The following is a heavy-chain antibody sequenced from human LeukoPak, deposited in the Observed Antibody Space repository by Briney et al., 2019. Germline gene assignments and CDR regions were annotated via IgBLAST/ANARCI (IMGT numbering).Heavy chain of an antibody. CDR1: GYTFTGYY. V-gene: IGHV1-2*02. D-gene: IGHD3-3*01. Sequence: ASVKVSCKASGYTFTGYYMHWVRQAPGQGLEWMGWINPNSGGTNYAQKFQGRVTMTRDTSISTAYMELSRLRSDDTAVYYCARGPVVIISHASYNWFDPWGQGTLVTVSS. CDR2: INPNSGGT. J-gene: IGHJ5*02. CDR3: ARGPVVIISHASYNWFDP.